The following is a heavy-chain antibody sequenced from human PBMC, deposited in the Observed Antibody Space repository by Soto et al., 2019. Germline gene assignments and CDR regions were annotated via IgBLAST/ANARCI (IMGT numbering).Heavy chain of an antibody. V-gene: IGHV4-31*03. CDR3: ARGPTDYYDNSANYFLDY. J-gene: IGHJ4*02. CDR2: IYYSGST. Sequence: SETLSLTCTVSGGSISSGGYYWSWIRQHPGKGLEWIGYIYYSGSTYYNPSLKSRVTISVDTSKNQFSLKLSSVTAADTAVYYCARGPTDYYDNSANYFLDYWGQGTLVTVSS. CDR1: GGSISSGGYY. D-gene: IGHD3-22*01.